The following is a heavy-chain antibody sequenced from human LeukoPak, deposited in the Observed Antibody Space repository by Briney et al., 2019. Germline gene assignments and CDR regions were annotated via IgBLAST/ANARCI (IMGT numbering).Heavy chain of an antibody. CDR2: INHSGST. Sequence: SETLSLTCAVYGGSFSGYYWSWIRQPPGKGLEWIGEINHSGSTIYNPSLKSRVTISVDTSKNQFSLRLSSVTAADTAVYYCASGGGEYSSSSNWFDPWGQGTLVTVSS. CDR3: ASGGGEYSSSSNWFDP. V-gene: IGHV4-34*01. J-gene: IGHJ5*02. D-gene: IGHD6-6*01. CDR1: GGSFSGYY.